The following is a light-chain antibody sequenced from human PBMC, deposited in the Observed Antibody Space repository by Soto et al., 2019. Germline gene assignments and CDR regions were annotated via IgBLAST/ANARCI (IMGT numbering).Light chain of an antibody. V-gene: IGKV3D-20*01. Sequence: IVLTQSPASLSLSPGERATLACVSSHTIASVYVAWYQHKPRLAPRLLIYDTSIRATGIPDMFTGSGSGTDFTITISRLEHEDCAVYYCQQYDTSLIFGGGTNVEIK. CDR2: DTS. J-gene: IGKJ4*01. CDR3: QQYDTSLI. CDR1: HTIASVY.